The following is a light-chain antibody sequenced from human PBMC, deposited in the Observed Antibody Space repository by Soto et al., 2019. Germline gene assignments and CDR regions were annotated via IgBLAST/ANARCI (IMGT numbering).Light chain of an antibody. Sequence: EIVLTQSPGTLSLSPGERATLSCRASQSVSSSYLAWYQQKPGQAPRLLIYAASSRATGIPDRFSVSGSGTDVTLTISRLEPEDVAVYYCQQYGSSPPFTFGPGTKVEIK. V-gene: IGKV3-20*01. J-gene: IGKJ3*01. CDR3: QQYGSSPPFT. CDR2: AAS. CDR1: QSVSSSY.